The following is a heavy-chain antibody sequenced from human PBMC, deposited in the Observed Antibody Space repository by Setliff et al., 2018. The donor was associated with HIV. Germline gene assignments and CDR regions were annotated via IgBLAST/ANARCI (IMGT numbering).Heavy chain of an antibody. CDR3: ARGIDNFWSGYVR. J-gene: IGHJ4*02. Sequence: SETLSLTCAVSGGSISSGDYSWSWIRQPPGKGLEWVGYIFHSENTYYNPSLKSRVTISGDTSKNLFSLKLSSVTPADTAVYYCARGIDNFWSGYVRWGQGTLVTAPQ. D-gene: IGHD3-3*01. CDR1: GGSISSGDYS. CDR2: IFHSENT. V-gene: IGHV4-30-2*01.